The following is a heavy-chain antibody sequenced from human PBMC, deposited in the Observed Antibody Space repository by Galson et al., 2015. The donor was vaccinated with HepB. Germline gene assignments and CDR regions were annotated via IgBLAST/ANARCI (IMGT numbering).Heavy chain of an antibody. CDR1: GFTFSDYY. CDR2: ISSSSSYT. J-gene: IGHJ5*02. CDR3: ARESSSSSLRYNWFDP. V-gene: IGHV3-11*06. Sequence: SLRLSCAASGFTFSDYYMSWIRQAPGKGLEWVSYISSSSSYTNYADSVKGRFTISRDNAKNSLYLQMNSLRAEDTAVYYCARESSSSSLRYNWFDPWGQGTLVTVSS. D-gene: IGHD6-6*01.